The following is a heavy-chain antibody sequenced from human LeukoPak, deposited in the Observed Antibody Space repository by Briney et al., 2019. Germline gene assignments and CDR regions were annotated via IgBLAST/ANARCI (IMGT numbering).Heavy chain of an antibody. CDR1: GYTFTSYG. D-gene: IGHD4-17*01. J-gene: IGHJ6*03. CDR3: ARASSTVTAYYYYYYYMDV. Sequence: GASVKVSCKASGYTFTSYGISWVRQAPGQGLEWMGWINPNSGGTNYAQKFQGRVTMTRDTSISTAYMELSRLRSDDTAVYYCARASSTVTAYYYYYYYMDVWGKGTTVTVSS. CDR2: INPNSGGT. V-gene: IGHV1-2*02.